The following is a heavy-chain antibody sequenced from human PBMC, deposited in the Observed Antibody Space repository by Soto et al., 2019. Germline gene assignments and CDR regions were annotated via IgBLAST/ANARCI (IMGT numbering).Heavy chain of an antibody. J-gene: IGHJ6*02. CDR2: MSDDGRKE. Sequence: QVQLLESGGGVVQPGRSLRLSCAASGFTFSNFGIHWVRQTXGKXLAXVASMSDDGRKEFYADSVKGRFTISRDDSKRKVYLQMNNLRPEDTALYXCXXXHLXXSXXSXFRLRFTAMDVWGQGTTVTVSS. CDR3: XXXHLXXSXXSXFRLRFTAMDV. CDR1: GFTFSNFG. D-gene: IGHD3-3*01. V-gene: IGHV3-30*03.